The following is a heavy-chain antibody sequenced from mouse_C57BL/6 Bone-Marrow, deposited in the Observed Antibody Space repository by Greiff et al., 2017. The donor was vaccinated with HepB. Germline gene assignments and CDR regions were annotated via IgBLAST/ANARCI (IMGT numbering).Heavy chain of an antibody. J-gene: IGHJ2*01. CDR3: ARRGDYYGSSHYFDY. V-gene: IGHV1-80*01. Sequence: QVQLQQSGAELVKPGASVKISCKASGYAFSSYWMNWVKQRPGKGLGWIGQIYPGDGDTNYNGKFKGKATLTADKSSSTAYMQLSSLTSEDSAVYFCARRGDYYGSSHYFDYWGQGTTHTVSS. D-gene: IGHD1-1*01. CDR2: IYPGDGDT. CDR1: GYAFSSYW.